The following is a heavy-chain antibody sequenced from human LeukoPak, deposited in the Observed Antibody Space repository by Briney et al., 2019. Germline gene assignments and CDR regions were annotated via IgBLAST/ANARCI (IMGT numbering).Heavy chain of an antibody. CDR2: ISSYNGKT. CDR1: GYXFTSYS. V-gene: IGHV1-18*01. CDR3: ARNYDSSKDGNDY. D-gene: IGHD3-22*01. J-gene: IGHJ4*02. Sequence: RASVKVSCKSSGYXFTSYSISWVRQAPGQGLEWVGWISSYNGKTNYGKNVQGRVTMTTDTSTSTAYMELRSLRSDDTAIYYCARNYDSSKDGNDYWGQGTLVTVSS.